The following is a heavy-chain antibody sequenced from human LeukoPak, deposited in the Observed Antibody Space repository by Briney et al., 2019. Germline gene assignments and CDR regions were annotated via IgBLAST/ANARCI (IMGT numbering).Heavy chain of an antibody. CDR2: ISSSGGTT. D-gene: IGHD1-26*01. J-gene: IGHJ4*02. V-gene: IGHV3-23*01. CDR3: AEDPRGSDSESYSLSRPSTAY. CDR1: GFTFSSYS. Sequence: GGSLRLSCAASGFTFSSYSMSWVRQAPGKGREWVSAISSSGGTTYYADSVKDRFTISRDNSKNTLYLQMNNLRAEDTAIYYCAEDPRGSDSESYSLSRPSTAYWGQGSLVTASS.